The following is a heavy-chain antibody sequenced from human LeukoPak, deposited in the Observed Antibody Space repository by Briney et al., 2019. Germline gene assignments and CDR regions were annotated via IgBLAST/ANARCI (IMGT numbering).Heavy chain of an antibody. CDR2: IYYSGST. CDR1: GGSISSYY. J-gene: IGHJ4*02. D-gene: IGHD2-15*01. Sequence: SETLSLTCTVSGGSISSYYWSWIRQPPGKGLEWIGYIYYSGSTNYNPSLKSRVTISVDTSKNQFSLKLSSVTAADTAVYYCAREGCSGGSCNFDYWGQGTLVTVSS. V-gene: IGHV4-59*01. CDR3: AREGCSGGSCNFDY.